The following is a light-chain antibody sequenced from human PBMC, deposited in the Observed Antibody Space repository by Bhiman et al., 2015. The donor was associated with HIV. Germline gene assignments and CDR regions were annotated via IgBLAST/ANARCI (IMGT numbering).Light chain of an antibody. V-gene: IGLV2-11*01. CDR1: SSDVGGYNY. CDR2: DVS. J-gene: IGLJ1*01. Sequence: QSALTQPASVSGSPGQSITISCTGTSSDVGGYNYVSWYQQYPGKAPKLMIYDVSXRPSGVPDRFSGSKSGNTASLTISGLQAEDEADYYCCSYAGSYVFGTGTKVTVL. CDR3: CSYAGSYV.